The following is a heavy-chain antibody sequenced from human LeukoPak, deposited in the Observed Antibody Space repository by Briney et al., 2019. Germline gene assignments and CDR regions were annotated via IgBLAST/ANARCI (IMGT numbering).Heavy chain of an antibody. CDR2: ISYDGRNT. V-gene: IGHV3-30*03. J-gene: IGHJ4*02. CDR1: GSTFSTYV. D-gene: IGHD2-2*01. Sequence: QPGRPLRLSCAASGSTFSTYVMHWVRQAPRKGLEWVAVISYDGRNTCYADSVTGRFTISRDNSKNTLYLQMNSLRAEDTAMYYCAREYRSCSGTTCSAFDYWGQGTLVTVTS. CDR3: AREYRSCSGTTCSAFDY.